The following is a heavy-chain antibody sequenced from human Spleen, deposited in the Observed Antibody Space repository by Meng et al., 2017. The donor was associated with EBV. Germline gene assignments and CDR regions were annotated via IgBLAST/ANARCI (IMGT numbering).Heavy chain of an antibody. Sequence: QVQLKAWGPGLLKPSETLSLTCAGYGGSFSGYFWSWIRQSPGKGLEWIGEINYSGTTKYNPSLESRVTMSVDTSKNQISLKVRSVTAADTAVYYCAGGDDDSGGYYYLWGQGALVTVSS. CDR1: GGSFSGYF. D-gene: IGHD3-22*01. CDR2: INYSGTT. V-gene: IGHV4-34*01. CDR3: AGGDDDSGGYYYL. J-gene: IGHJ4*02.